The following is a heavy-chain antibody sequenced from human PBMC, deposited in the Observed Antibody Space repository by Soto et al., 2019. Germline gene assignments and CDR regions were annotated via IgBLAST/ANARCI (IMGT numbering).Heavy chain of an antibody. D-gene: IGHD1-26*01. J-gene: IGHJ4*01. CDR2: IKSETHGGTT. V-gene: IGHV3-15*01. CDR1: GFTLSSYA. Sequence: PGGSLRLSCAASGFTLSSYAMSWVRQAPGKGLQWVGRIKSETHGGTTDFAAPVKGRFAISRDDSRNLVYMQMNSLKIEDTAVYYCTTDSYSDMNVVRFDNWGHGTLVTVSS. CDR3: TTDSYSDMNVVRFDN.